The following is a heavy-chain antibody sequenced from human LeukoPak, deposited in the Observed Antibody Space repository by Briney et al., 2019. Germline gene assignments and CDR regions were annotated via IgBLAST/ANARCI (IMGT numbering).Heavy chain of an antibody. D-gene: IGHD3-10*01. Sequence: ASVKVSCKASGYTFTSYGISWVRQAPGQGLEWMGWISANNGGTIYARNLHGRVTMTTDTSTSTAYMELRSLRSDDTAVYYCARPYGTNWFDPWGQGTLVTVSS. J-gene: IGHJ5*02. CDR3: ARPYGTNWFDP. V-gene: IGHV1-18*04. CDR1: GYTFTSYG. CDR2: ISANNGGT.